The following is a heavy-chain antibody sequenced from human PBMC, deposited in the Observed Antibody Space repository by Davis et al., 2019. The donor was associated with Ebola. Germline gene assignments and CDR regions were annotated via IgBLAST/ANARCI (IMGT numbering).Heavy chain of an antibody. CDR1: GGSISSYY. CDR3: ARHDYSGGWFDP. Sequence: MPSETLSLTCTVSGGSISSYYWSWIRQPPGNGLEWIGYIYYSGSTNYNPSLKSRVTISVDTSNNQFSLKLGSVTAADTAVYYCARHDYSGGWFDPWGQGTLVTVSS. V-gene: IGHV4-59*08. J-gene: IGHJ5*02. CDR2: IYYSGST. D-gene: IGHD4-11*01.